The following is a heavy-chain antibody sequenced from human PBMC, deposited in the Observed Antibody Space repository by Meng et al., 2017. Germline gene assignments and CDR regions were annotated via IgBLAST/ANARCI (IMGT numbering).Heavy chain of an antibody. Sequence: QVQLGQSVTEVKKPTASVNFSVKSSGYTFTSYGITWVRQGPGDGLEWMGWVSSYHGHTDYAQRVQGRLTMTKDTSPGTAYIELRSVRSDHTAVYYCARGILGSSTWYGVDYWGQGTLVTVSS. CDR2: VSSYHGHT. CDR3: ARGILGSSTWYGVDY. CDR1: GYTFTSYG. D-gene: IGHD6-13*01. J-gene: IGHJ4*02. V-gene: IGHV1-18*01.